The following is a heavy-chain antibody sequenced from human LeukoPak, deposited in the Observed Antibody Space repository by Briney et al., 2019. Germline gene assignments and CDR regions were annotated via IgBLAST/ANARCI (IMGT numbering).Heavy chain of an antibody. J-gene: IGHJ6*02. CDR1: GGTFSSYA. Sequence: GASVKVSCKASGGTFSSYAISWVRQAPGQGLEWMGWIIPIFGTANYAQKFQGRVTITADESTSTAYMELSSLRSEDTAVYYCARSDSSGYYGDYYYYGMDVWGQGTTVTVSS. CDR2: IIPIFGTA. V-gene: IGHV1-69*13. D-gene: IGHD3-22*01. CDR3: ARSDSSGYYGDYYYYGMDV.